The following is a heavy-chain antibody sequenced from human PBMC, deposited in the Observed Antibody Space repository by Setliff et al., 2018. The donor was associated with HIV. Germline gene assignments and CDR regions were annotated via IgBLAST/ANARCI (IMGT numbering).Heavy chain of an antibody. D-gene: IGHD2-15*01. CDR2: ISPYNDYT. V-gene: IGHV1-18*04. Sequence: ASVKVSCKTSGYTFINYGITWVRQAPGQGLEWMGWISPYNDYTNYEQSLQGRVRMTTDTSTRTAYMDLRSLRSDDTAVYYCVRDRALRITRVFDLWGQGTLVTVSS. CDR3: VRDRALRITRVFDL. J-gene: IGHJ4*02. CDR1: GYTFINYG.